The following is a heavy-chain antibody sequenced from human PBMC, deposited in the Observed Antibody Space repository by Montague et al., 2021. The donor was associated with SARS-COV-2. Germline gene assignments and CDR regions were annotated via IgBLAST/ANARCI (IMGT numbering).Heavy chain of an antibody. Sequence: SETLSLTCAVYSGSFSDYYWTWIRQSPGKELEWVGEINHTGSATYNPSLKGRATLSRDTTKNQFSLKLQSVTLADTAVSFCARGQVTISGVLIFIPAAGHLNVWGQGTSVTVSS. J-gene: IGHJ3*01. CDR3: ARGQVTISGVLIFIPAAGHLNV. CDR2: INHTGSA. D-gene: IGHD3-3*01. V-gene: IGHV4-34*01. CDR1: SGSFSDYY.